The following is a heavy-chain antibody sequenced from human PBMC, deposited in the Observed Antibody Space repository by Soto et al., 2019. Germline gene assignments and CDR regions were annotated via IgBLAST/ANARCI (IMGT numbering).Heavy chain of an antibody. V-gene: IGHV3-23*01. CDR2: ISGSGVLT. CDR1: GFPFSSYA. D-gene: IGHD2-8*01. Sequence: EMQLLESGGGLVQHGGSLILSCVASGFPFSSYAMSWVRQTPGQGLEWVSGISGSGVLTYYADSVKGRFTISRDNSNNTLSLQVQSLRVEDTAFYFCAKGVYYSGFEIWGHGTMVTVSA. CDR3: AKGVYYSGFEI. J-gene: IGHJ3*02.